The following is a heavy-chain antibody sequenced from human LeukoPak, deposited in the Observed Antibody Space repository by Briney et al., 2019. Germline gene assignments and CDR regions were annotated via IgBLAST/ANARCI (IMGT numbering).Heavy chain of an antibody. D-gene: IGHD3-16*01. J-gene: IGHJ4*02. CDR3: AADLSNPRMGASYLDS. CDR1: GFTSTNFA. CDR2: IIVGSGAT. Sequence: ASVRVSCKASGFTSTNFAVQWVRQARGQRLEWIGWIIVGSGATKCAQDFQERVTITRDLSTSTLYMELRSLTSEDTAVYYCAADLSNPRMGASYLDSWGQGTLVTVSS. V-gene: IGHV1-58*01.